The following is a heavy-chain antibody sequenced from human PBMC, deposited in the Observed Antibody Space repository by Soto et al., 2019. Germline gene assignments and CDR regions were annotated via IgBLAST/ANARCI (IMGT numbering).Heavy chain of an antibody. CDR1: GGTFSSYA. CDR2: INPIFGTP. Sequence: SVQVCCKASGGTFSSYAISWVRQAPGQGLEWMGGINPIFGTPHYAQKYQGRVTITADTFTNTAYMELTRLTSDDTAVYFCAREGRHFDYWGQGTLVTVSS. CDR3: AREGRHFDY. V-gene: IGHV1-69*06. J-gene: IGHJ4*02.